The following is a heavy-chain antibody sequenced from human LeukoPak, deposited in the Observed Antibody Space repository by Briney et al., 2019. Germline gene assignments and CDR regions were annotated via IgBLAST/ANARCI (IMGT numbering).Heavy chain of an antibody. Sequence: SETLSLTCAVSGGSISSSNWWSWVRQPPGKGLEWIGEIYHSGSTNYNPSLKSRVTISVDKSKNQFSLKLCSVTAAGTAVYYCARMDIVVVPAAMRENYYFDYWGQGTLVTVSS. CDR2: IYHSGST. J-gene: IGHJ4*02. V-gene: IGHV4-4*02. D-gene: IGHD2-2*03. CDR1: GGSISSSNW. CDR3: ARMDIVVVPAAMRENYYFDY.